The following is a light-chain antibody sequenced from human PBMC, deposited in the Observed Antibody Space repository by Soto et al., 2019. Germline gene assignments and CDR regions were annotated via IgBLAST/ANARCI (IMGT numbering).Light chain of an antibody. CDR1: QGIRNE. J-gene: IGKJ4*01. CDR2: AAS. CDR3: LQDYTSPRT. V-gene: IGKV1-6*01. Sequence: AIQMTQSPSSLSASVGARVTITCRASQGIRNELGWYQQKPGKAPKLLIYAASSLQSGVPSRFSGTGSDIAFTLTNSSLQPEDCAPYYLLQDYTSPRTFGRETKVEIK.